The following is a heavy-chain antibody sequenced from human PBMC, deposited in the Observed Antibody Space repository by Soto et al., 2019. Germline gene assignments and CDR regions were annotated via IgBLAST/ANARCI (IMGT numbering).Heavy chain of an antibody. CDR1: GFTVSSNY. D-gene: IGHD3-10*01. CDR2: IYSGGST. J-gene: IGHJ6*02. CDR3: ARVLLGGYDYYYGMDV. V-gene: IGHV3-53*01. Sequence: PGGSLRLSCAASGFTVSSNYMSWVRQAPGKGLEWVSVIYSGGSTYYADSVKGRFTISRDNSKNTLYLQMNSLRAEDTAVYYCARVLLGGYDYYYGMDVWGQGTTVTVSS.